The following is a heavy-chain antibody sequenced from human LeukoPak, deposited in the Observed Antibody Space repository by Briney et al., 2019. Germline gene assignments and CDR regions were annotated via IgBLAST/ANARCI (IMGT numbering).Heavy chain of an antibody. CDR1: GFTFSSFW. J-gene: IGHJ6*02. CDR3: AREARSRSGMDV. V-gene: IGHV3-7*03. Sequence: PGGSLRLSCAASGFTFSSFWMSWVRQAPGKGLEWVANIKQEGSEKYYVDSVKGRFTISRDNAKNSLYLQMNSLRVEDTAVYYCAREARSRSGMDVWGQGTTVTVSS. CDR2: IKQEGSEK.